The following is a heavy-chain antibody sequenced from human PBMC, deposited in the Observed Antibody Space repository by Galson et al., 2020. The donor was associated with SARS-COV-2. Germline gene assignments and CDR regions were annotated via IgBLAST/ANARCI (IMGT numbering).Heavy chain of an antibody. CDR3: ARWRTDCWSGYHDY. V-gene: IGHV5-10-1*01. J-gene: IGHJ4*01. CDR1: GNSFTSYW. Sequence: HGESLKISCKGSGNSFTSYWISWVRQMPGKGLELMGRIDPSDSYTTYSPSFHGHVTISADKSISTAYLQWSRLKASDTDMYYCARWRTDCWSGYHDYWGQGTLVTVSS. CDR2: IDPSDSYT. D-gene: IGHD3-3*01.